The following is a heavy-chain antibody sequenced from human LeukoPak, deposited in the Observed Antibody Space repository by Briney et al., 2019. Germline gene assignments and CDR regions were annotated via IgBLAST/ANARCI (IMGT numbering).Heavy chain of an antibody. CDR3: ARTRRTSGWHLDY. CDR1: GGSFTDYY. J-gene: IGHJ4*02. D-gene: IGHD6-19*01. Sequence: SETLSLTCAVYGGSFTDYYWSWIRQSPESGLEWIGEINPSGNTNCNPSLKSRITISIDTSKNQFSLKLSSLTAADTAVYFCARTRRTSGWHLDYWGQGALVTISS. CDR2: INPSGNT. V-gene: IGHV4-34*01.